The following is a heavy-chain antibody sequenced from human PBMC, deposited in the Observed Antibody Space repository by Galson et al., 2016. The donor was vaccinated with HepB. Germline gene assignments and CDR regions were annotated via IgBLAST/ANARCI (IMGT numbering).Heavy chain of an antibody. CDR3: ARAPFYFGSGILDY. CDR1: GGPFNSYY. J-gene: IGHJ4*02. D-gene: IGHD3-10*01. V-gene: IGHV4-34*01. Sequence: ETLSLTCAVYGGPFNSYYWTWIRQHPGKGLEWIGEVNHSGSTNYNPSLKSRVTITVDTSKNQFSLMLKFVTVAHAGIYFCARAPFYFGSGILDYWGQGTPVAVSS. CDR2: VNHSGST.